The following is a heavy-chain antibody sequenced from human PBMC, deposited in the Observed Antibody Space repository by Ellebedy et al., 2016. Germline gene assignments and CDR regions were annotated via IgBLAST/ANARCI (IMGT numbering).Heavy chain of an antibody. CDR3: ARHGAAGVQSPHFDY. J-gene: IGHJ4*02. Sequence: GESLKISXAASGFTFSTYGMHWVRQAPGKGLEWVAFTSHDETNTLYADSVKGRFTISRDNSKYTLFLQMDSLRDEDAALYFCARHGAAGVQSPHFDYWGQGDLVTVSS. CDR2: TSHDETNT. CDR1: GFTFSTYG. D-gene: IGHD1-1*01. V-gene: IGHV3-30*03.